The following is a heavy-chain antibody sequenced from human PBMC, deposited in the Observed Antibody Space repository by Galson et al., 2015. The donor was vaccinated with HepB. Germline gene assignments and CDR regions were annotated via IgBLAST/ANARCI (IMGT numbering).Heavy chain of an antibody. CDR2: INPSGGST. D-gene: IGHD3-10*01. V-gene: IGHV1-46*01. Sequence: SVKVSCKASGYTFTSYGISWVRQAPGQGLEWMGIINPSGGSTSYAQKFQGRVTMTRDTSTSTVYMELSSLRSEDTAVYYCALEMVRGVNWFDYWGQGTLVTVSS. J-gene: IGHJ4*02. CDR3: ALEMVRGVNWFDY. CDR1: GYTFTSYG.